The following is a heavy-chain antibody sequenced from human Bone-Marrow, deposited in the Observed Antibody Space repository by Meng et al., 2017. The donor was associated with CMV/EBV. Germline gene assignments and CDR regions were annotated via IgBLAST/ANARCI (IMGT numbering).Heavy chain of an antibody. D-gene: IGHD6-13*01. CDR3: AKEEYSSSWYGYYGMDV. V-gene: IGHV3-23*01. CDR2: ISGSGGST. CDR1: GFTFDDYA. Sequence: GESLKISCAASGFTFDDYAMHWVRQAPGKGLEWVSAISGSGGSTYYADSVKGRFTISRDNSKNTLYLQMNSLRAEDTAVYYCAKEEYSSSWYGYYGMDVWGQGTTVTVSS. J-gene: IGHJ6*02.